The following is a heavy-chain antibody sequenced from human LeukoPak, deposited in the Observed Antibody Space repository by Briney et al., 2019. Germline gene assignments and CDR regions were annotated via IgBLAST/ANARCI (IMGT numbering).Heavy chain of an antibody. J-gene: IGHJ4*02. Sequence: PSETLSLTCTVSGGSISSYYWSWIRQPSGKGLEWIGYIYYSGSTNYNPSLKSRVTISVDTSKNQFSLKLSSVTAADTAVYYCARESRGWYGGNSEAFDYWGQGTLVTVSS. CDR2: IYYSGST. CDR1: GGSISSYY. CDR3: ARESRGWYGGNSEAFDY. D-gene: IGHD4-23*01. V-gene: IGHV4-59*01.